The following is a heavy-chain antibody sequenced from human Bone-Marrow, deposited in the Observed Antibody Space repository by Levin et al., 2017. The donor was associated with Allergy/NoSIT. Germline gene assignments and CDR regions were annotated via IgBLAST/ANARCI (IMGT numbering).Heavy chain of an antibody. CDR2: ISAYNGNT. CDR1: GYTFTSYG. D-gene: IGHD6-13*01. Sequence: ASVKVSCKASGYTFTSYGISWVRQAPGQGLEWMGWISAYNGNTNYAQKLQGRVTMTTDTSTSTAYMELRSLRSDETAVYYCARGPSTGYSSSWYVSSSYYMDVWGKGTAVTVSS. CDR3: ARGPSTGYSSSWYVSSSYYMDV. V-gene: IGHV1-18*01. J-gene: IGHJ6*03.